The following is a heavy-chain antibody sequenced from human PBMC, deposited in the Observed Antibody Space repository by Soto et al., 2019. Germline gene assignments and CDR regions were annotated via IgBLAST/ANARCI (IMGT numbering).Heavy chain of an antibody. Sequence: EVQLLESGGGLVQPGGSLRLSCAASGFTFSSYAMSWVRQAPGKGLEWVSAISGSGGSTYYADSVKGRFTISRDNTKNTLYLKMNSLRDEDTAVYYCAKIPHSSSWYLDAFDIWGQGTMVTVSS. D-gene: IGHD6-13*01. V-gene: IGHV3-23*01. J-gene: IGHJ3*02. CDR3: AKIPHSSSWYLDAFDI. CDR1: GFTFSSYA. CDR2: ISGSGGST.